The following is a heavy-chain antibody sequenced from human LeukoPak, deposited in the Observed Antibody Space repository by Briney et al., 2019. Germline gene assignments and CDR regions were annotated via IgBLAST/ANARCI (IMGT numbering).Heavy chain of an antibody. J-gene: IGHJ5*02. V-gene: IGHV4-61*02. CDR2: IYTSEST. CDR3: ARGHIMDWFDP. Sequence: SETLSLTCTVTGCSISSGSYYWSWVRQPAGKGLEWIGRIYTSESTNYNPSLKSRVTISIGTSKNQFSLKLSSVTAADTAVYYCARGHIMDWFDPWGQGTRVTVSS. CDR1: GCSISSGSYY.